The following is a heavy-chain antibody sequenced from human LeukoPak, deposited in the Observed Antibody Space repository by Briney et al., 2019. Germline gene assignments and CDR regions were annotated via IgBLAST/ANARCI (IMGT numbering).Heavy chain of an antibody. CDR2: ISGSGGST. V-gene: IGHV3-23*01. D-gene: IGHD3-10*01. CDR1: GFTFSSYA. Sequence: PGGSLRLSCAASGFTFSSYAMSWVRQAPGKGLEWVSAISGSGGSTYYADSVKGRFTISRDNSKNTLYLQMNSLRAEDTAVYYCARESDVLLWFGELLFDGMDVWGQGTTVTVSS. CDR3: ARESDVLLWFGELLFDGMDV. J-gene: IGHJ6*02.